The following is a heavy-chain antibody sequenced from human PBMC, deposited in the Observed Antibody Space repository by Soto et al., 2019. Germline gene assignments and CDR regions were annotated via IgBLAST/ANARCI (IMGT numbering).Heavy chain of an antibody. CDR3: ARVVGALGHWFDP. J-gene: IGHJ5*02. Sequence: QVQLEQSGAEVKKPGASVKVSCKASGYTFTSYDISWVRQAPGQGLEWMGRISAYNGNTNYAQKLQGRVTMTTDTSTSTAYVELRSLRSDDTVVYYCARVVGALGHWFDPWGQGTLVTVS. CDR1: GYTFTSYD. V-gene: IGHV1-18*01. CDR2: ISAYNGNT. D-gene: IGHD1-26*01.